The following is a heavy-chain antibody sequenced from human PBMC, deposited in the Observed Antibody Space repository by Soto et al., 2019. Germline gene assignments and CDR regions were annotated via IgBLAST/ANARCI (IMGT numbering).Heavy chain of an antibody. CDR3: ARDKITGLFDY. V-gene: IGHV4-34*01. D-gene: IGHD2-8*02. CDR1: GGSFSGYY. J-gene: IGHJ4*02. CDR2: INHSGST. Sequence: QVQLQQWGAGLLKPSETLSLTCAVYGGSFSGYYWTWIRQPPGTGLEWIGEINHSGSTNYNPSLKSRVTISVDPSKTQASLKLTSVTAAATAVYYCARDKITGLFDYWGQGPLVTVSS.